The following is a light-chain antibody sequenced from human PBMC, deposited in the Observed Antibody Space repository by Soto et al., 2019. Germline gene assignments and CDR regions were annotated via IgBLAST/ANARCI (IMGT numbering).Light chain of an antibody. CDR1: QSVLHSPNNKNY. V-gene: IGKV4-1*01. Sequence: DIVMTQSPDSLAVSLGERATINCKSSQSVLHSPNNKNYLAWYQHKPGQSPKMLIYWASFRESGVPDRFSGSGSGTDFTLTISSLQSEEVAVYYCQQYYTNAGSFGQGTKVEIK. J-gene: IGKJ1*01. CDR3: QQYYTNAGS. CDR2: WAS.